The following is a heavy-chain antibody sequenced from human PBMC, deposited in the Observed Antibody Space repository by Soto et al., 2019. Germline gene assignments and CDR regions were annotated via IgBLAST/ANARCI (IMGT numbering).Heavy chain of an antibody. Sequence: SETLSLTCAVSGGAISSSNWWSCVRQPPGKGLEWIGEIYHSGSTNYNPSLKSRVTISVDKSKNQFSLKLSSVTAEDTAVYYCASIGYGEDYFDYWGQGTLVTVSS. CDR2: IYHSGST. CDR3: ASIGYGEDYFDY. J-gene: IGHJ4*02. D-gene: IGHD4-17*01. CDR1: GGAISSSNW. V-gene: IGHV4-4*02.